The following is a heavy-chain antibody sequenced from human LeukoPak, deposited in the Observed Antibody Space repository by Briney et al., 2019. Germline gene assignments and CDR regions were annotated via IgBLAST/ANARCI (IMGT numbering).Heavy chain of an antibody. J-gene: IGHJ5*02. Sequence: SVKVSCKASGGSFSDYSISWARQAPGQGLEWMGRIIAILDTAHYAQRFQGRFTITADKSTTTVYMELSSLRSDDTAVYYCVRSGYDYDWFDPWGQGTLVTVSS. CDR2: IIAILDTA. D-gene: IGHD5-12*01. CDR3: VRSGYDYDWFDP. CDR1: GGSFSDYS. V-gene: IGHV1-69*08.